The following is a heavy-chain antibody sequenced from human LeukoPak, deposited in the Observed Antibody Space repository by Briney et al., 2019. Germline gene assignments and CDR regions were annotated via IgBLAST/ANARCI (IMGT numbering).Heavy chain of an antibody. J-gene: IGHJ4*02. V-gene: IGHV1-69*13. CDR2: IIPIFGTA. Sequence: GASVKVSCKASGYTFTSYDINWVRQATGQGLEWMGGIIPIFGTANYAQKFQGRVTITADESTSTAYMELSSLRSEDTAVYYCARDQDYYDSSGYYFGFDYWGQGTLVTVSS. CDR1: GYTFTSYD. D-gene: IGHD3-22*01. CDR3: ARDQDYYDSSGYYFGFDY.